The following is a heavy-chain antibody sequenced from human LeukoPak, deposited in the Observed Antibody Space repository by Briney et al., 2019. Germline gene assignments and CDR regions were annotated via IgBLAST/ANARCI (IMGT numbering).Heavy chain of an antibody. CDR1: GFTFSNAW. J-gene: IGHJ4*02. CDR2: IKSKTDGGTT. Sequence: GGSLRLSCAASGFTFSNAWMSWVRQAPGKGLEWVGRIKSKTDGGTTDYAAPVKGRFTISRDDSKNTLYLQMNSLKTEDTAVYYCTTYDYDFWSGYYDFDYWGQGTLVTVSS. CDR3: TTYDYDFWSGYYDFDY. D-gene: IGHD3-3*01. V-gene: IGHV3-15*01.